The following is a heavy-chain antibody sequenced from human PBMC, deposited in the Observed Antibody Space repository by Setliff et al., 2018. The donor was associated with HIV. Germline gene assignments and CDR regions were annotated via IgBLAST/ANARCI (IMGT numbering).Heavy chain of an antibody. CDR3: ARLRSELGVFDY. V-gene: IGHV4-59*08. D-gene: IGHD1-26*01. CDR2: LYHSGSA. J-gene: IGHJ4*02. CDR1: GGSISSHY. Sequence: SETLSLTCTVSGGSISSHYWSWIRQPPGKGLEWIGYLYHSGSANYNPSLKSRVTISVDTSKNQFSMKLRSVTAADTAVYYCARLRSELGVFDYWVQGTLVTVSS.